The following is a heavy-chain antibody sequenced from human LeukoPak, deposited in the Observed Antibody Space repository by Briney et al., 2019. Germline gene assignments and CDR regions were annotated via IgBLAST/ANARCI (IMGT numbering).Heavy chain of an antibody. CDR2: IYHSGST. CDR1: GYSISSGFY. D-gene: IGHD3-22*01. V-gene: IGHV4-38-2*02. CDR3: ARVWGTAGYDSSGYYSFHWFDP. J-gene: IGHJ5*02. Sequence: SETLSLTCTVSGYSISSGFYWGWIRQPPGKGLEWIGNIYHSGSTYYNPSLKSRVTISVDMSKNQFSLKLSSVTAADTAVYYCARVWGTAGYDSSGYYSFHWFDPWGQGTLVTVSS.